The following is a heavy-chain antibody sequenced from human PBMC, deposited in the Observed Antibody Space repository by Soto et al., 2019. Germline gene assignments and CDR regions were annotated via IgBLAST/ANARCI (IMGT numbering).Heavy chain of an antibody. CDR2: INAGYGNT. D-gene: IGHD7-27*01. CDR3: ARDTGDGTFDF. V-gene: IGHV1-3*01. CDR1: GYTFRSYA. J-gene: IGHJ4*02. Sequence: ASVKVSFKASGYTFRSYAMHWVRQAPRQRLEWMGWINAGYGNTKSSQKCQDRVTISRDTSASTAYMELTSLRSEDTAVYYCARDTGDGTFDFWGQGTLVTVSS.